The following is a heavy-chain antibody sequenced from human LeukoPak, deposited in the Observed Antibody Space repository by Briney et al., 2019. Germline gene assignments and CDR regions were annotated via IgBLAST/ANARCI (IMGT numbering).Heavy chain of an antibody. D-gene: IGHD5-18*01. V-gene: IGHV4-34*01. CDR2: TNHSGST. CDR1: GGSFSGYY. Sequence: SETLSLTCAVYGGSFSGYYWSWIRQPPGRGLEWIGETNHSGSTNYNPSLKSRVTISVDTSKNQFSLKLSSVTAADTAVYYCARGIQLYATRFDYWGQGTLVTVSS. J-gene: IGHJ4*02. CDR3: ARGIQLYATRFDY.